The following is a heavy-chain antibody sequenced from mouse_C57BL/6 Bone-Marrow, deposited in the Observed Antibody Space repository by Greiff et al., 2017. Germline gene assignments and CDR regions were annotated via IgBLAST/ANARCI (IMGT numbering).Heavy chain of an antibody. CDR2: IDPRSGNT. V-gene: IGHV1-81*01. D-gene: IGHD4-1*01. Sequence: VQLQQSGAELARPGASVKLSCKASGYTFTSYGISWVKQRTGQGLEWIGEIDPRSGNTYYNEKFKGKATLTADKSSSTAYMELRSLTSEDSAVYFCARDGTRAWFAYWGQGTLVTVSA. CDR3: ARDGTRAWFAY. CDR1: GYTFTSYG. J-gene: IGHJ3*01.